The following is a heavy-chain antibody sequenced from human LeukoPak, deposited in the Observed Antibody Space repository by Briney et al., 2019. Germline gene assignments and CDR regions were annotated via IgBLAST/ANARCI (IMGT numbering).Heavy chain of an antibody. CDR1: GFTFSSYG. J-gene: IGHJ4*02. CDR3: AKDRGYNSGRGPIDY. CDR2: ISYDGTNR. D-gene: IGHD6-19*01. Sequence: GGSLRLSCAASGFTFSSYGMHWVRQAPGKGLEWVAVISYDGTNRYYADSVKGRFTISRDNSKNTLYLQMNSLRAEDTAVYYCAKDRGYNSGRGPIDYWGQGTLVTVSS. V-gene: IGHV3-30*18.